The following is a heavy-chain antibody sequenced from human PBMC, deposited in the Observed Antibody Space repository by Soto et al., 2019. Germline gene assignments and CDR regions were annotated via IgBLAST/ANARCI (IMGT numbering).Heavy chain of an antibody. CDR3: ARNKDRQQLGVNSYYILDG. V-gene: IGHV1-69*12. Sequence: QVQLVQSGSEVKKPGSSVKLSCKASGGTFSSSAISWVRQAPGQGLEWMGGIMPIFRTPDYAQKFQGRVTITADESTPTAYMELSSLRSEDTAVYFCARNKDRQQLGVNSYYILDGWGQGTTVNVSS. D-gene: IGHD3-3*02. CDR2: IMPIFRTP. J-gene: IGHJ6*02. CDR1: GGTFSSSA.